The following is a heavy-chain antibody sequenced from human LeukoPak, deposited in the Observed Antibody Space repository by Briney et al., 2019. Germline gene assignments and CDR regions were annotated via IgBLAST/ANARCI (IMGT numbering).Heavy chain of an antibody. V-gene: IGHV1-2*02. CDR1: GYTFTGYY. J-gene: IGHJ5*02. Sequence: ASVKVSCKASGYTFTGYYMHWVRQAPGQGLEWMGWNNPNSGGTNYAQKFQGRVTMTRDTSISTAYMELSRLRSDDTAVYYCARDRWLRLGRWFDPWGQGTLVTVSS. D-gene: IGHD5-12*01. CDR3: ARDRWLRLGRWFDP. CDR2: NNPNSGGT.